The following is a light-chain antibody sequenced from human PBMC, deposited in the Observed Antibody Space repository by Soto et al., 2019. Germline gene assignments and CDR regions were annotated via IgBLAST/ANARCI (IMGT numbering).Light chain of an antibody. CDR3: QSYDSSLGSV. J-gene: IGLJ2*01. V-gene: IGLV1-40*01. Sequence: QSVLTQPPSVSGAPGQRVTISCTGSSSNIGAGYDVYWYQQLPGTAPKLLIYGNSNRPSGVPDRFSGSKSGTSASLAITGLQAEDEADYYCQSYDSSLGSVFGGGTKLTVL. CDR1: SSNIGAGYD. CDR2: GNS.